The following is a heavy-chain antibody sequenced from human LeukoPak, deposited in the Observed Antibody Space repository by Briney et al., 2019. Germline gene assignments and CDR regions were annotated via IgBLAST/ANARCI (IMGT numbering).Heavy chain of an antibody. V-gene: IGHV3-7*04. J-gene: IGHJ4*02. CDR3: EREGPWDFDY. CDR1: GFTFSYYW. CDR2: IKKDGSDK. Sequence: GGSLRLSCAASGFTFSYYWMSWVRQAPGKGLEWVAKIKKDGSDKYYVDSVKGRFTICRDNAKNSLYLQMNSLRDEDTAVYYCEREGPWDFDYWGQGTVVTVSS.